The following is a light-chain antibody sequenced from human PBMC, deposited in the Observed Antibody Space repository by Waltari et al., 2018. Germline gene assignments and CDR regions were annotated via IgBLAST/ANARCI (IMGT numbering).Light chain of an antibody. J-gene: IGKJ5*01. CDR3: MQALQTPPT. V-gene: IGKV2-28*01. CDR1: QRLLHSNGYNY. Sequence: DLVMTQSPLSMPVPPGAPASISCRSSQRLLHSNGYNYLDWYLQKPGQSPQLLIYLGSNRASGVPDRFSGSGSGTDFTLKISRVEAEDVGVYYCMQALQTPPTFGQGTRLEIK. CDR2: LGS.